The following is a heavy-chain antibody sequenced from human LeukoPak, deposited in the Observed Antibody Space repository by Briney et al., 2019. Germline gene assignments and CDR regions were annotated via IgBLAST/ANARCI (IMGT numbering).Heavy chain of an antibody. D-gene: IGHD3-9*01. V-gene: IGHV4-4*07. J-gene: IGHJ3*02. CDR1: GGSISNYY. CDR3: ARQGPPYYGILTAQDDAFDI. Sequence: SETLSLTCTVSGGSISNYYWNWIRQPAGKGLEWIGRIYTRGSTNYNPSLKSRVTISVDTSKNQFSLKLSSVTAADTAVYYCARQGPPYYGILTAQDDAFDIWGQGTMVTVSS. CDR2: IYTRGST.